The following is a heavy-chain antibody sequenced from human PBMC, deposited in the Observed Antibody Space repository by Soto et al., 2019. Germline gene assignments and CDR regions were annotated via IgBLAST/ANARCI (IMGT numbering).Heavy chain of an antibody. V-gene: IGHV4-34*01. CDR1: GGSFSGYY. D-gene: IGHD3-22*01. Sequence: QVQLQQWGAGLLKPSETLSLTCAVYGGSFSGYYWSWIRQPPGKGLEWIGEINHGGSTNYNPSLKSRVTILVDPSKNQFSLKLSSVTAADTAVYYCARGGGDSSGYVDYWGQGTQVTVSS. J-gene: IGHJ4*02. CDR2: INHGGST. CDR3: ARGGGDSSGYVDY.